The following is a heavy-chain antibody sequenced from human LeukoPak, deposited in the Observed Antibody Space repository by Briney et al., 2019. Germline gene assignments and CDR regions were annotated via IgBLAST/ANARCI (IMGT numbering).Heavy chain of an antibody. V-gene: IGHV3-33*01. Sequence: PGGSLTLSCAAYGFTFSSYGMHWLRQAPGKGLEWVAVICYDGSNKYYADSVKRRFTISIDNSKNTLYLQMNSLRAEDTAVYYCARVATAAGIGDAFDIWGQGTMVTVSS. CDR2: ICYDGSNK. D-gene: IGHD6-13*01. J-gene: IGHJ3*02. CDR3: ARVATAAGIGDAFDI. CDR1: GFTFSSYG.